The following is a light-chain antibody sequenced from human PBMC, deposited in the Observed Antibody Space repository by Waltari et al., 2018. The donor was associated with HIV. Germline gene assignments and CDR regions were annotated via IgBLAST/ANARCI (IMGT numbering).Light chain of an antibody. CDR2: RAS. CDR1: QDISTY. J-gene: IGKJ3*01. V-gene: IGKV1-9*01. CDR3: QQVNTYPLT. Sequence: DIQLTQSPSFLSASVGDRVIITCRASQDISTYLAWYQQKPGKAPEILIYRASTLQSGVPSRFSGGGSGPEFTLTISSLQPEDSATYFCQQVNTYPLTFGPGTKVDIK.